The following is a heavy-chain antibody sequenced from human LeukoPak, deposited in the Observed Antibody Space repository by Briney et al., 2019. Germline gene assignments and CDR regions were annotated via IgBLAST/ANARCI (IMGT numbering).Heavy chain of an antibody. J-gene: IGHJ4*02. CDR2: ISSSGSTI. D-gene: IGHD2-15*01. Sequence: GGSLRLSCAASGFTFSSYEMNWVRQAPGKELEWVSYISSSGSTIYYADSVKGRFTISRDNAKNSLYLQMNSLRAEDTAVYYCARGPLGYCSGGSCWVYYFDYWGQGTLVTVSS. CDR1: GFTFSSYE. CDR3: ARGPLGYCSGGSCWVYYFDY. V-gene: IGHV3-48*03.